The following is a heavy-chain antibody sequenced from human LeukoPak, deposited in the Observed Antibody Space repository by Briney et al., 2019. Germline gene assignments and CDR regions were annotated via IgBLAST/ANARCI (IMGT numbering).Heavy chain of an antibody. J-gene: IGHJ4*02. V-gene: IGHV3-53*01. CDR1: GFSVSSNY. CDR3: ARVLWNGDYPRFDY. Sequence: GGSLRLSCAASGFSVSSNYMNWVRQAPGKGLEWVSIIYSGGTTYYADSVKGRFTISRDNSKNTLYLQMNNLRGEDTAVYYCARVLWNGDYPRFDYWGQGTLVTVS. D-gene: IGHD4-17*01. CDR2: IYSGGTT.